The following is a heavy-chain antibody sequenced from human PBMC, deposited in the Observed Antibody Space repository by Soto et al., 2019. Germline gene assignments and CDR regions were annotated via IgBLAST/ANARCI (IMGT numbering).Heavy chain of an antibody. J-gene: IGHJ6*03. CDR2: IYPGDSDT. CDR1: GYIFTNYW. Sequence: GESLKISCKGSGYIFTNYWIAWVCQMPGKGLEWMGLIYPGDSDTRYSPSFQGQVTISADKSISTAYLQWSSLKASDTAMYYCARQGRVSGTSDYYYYMDVWGNATTVTVSS. D-gene: IGHD6-19*01. CDR3: ARQGRVSGTSDYYYYMDV. V-gene: IGHV5-51*01.